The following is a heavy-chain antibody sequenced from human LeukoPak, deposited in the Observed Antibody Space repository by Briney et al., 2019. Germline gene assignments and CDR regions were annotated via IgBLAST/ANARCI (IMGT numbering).Heavy chain of an antibody. V-gene: IGHV3-73*01. CDR1: GFTFSGSA. CDR3: ASPGAGDVY. CDR2: IRSKANSYAT. Sequence: GGSLRLSCAASGFTFSGSAMHWVRQASGKGLEWVGRIRSKANSYATAYAASVKGRFTISRDNAENTLYLQMNSLRVEDTAVYYCASPGAGDVYWGQGAPVTVSS. D-gene: IGHD3-10*01. J-gene: IGHJ4*02.